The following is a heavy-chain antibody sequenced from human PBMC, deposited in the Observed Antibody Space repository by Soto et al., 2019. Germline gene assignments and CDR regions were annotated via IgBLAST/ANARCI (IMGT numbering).Heavy chain of an antibody. D-gene: IGHD3-9*01. CDR1: GYTFTSYG. J-gene: IGHJ6*02. CDR3: ARDPEYDILTGQYYGMDV. V-gene: IGHV1-18*01. Sequence: QVQLVQSGAEVKKPGASVKVSCKASGYTFTSYGISWVRQAPGQGLEWMGWISAYNGNTNYAQKLQGRVTMTKDTSTSTAYMELRSLRSDDTAVYYCARDPEYDILTGQYYGMDVWGQGTTVTVSS. CDR2: ISAYNGNT.